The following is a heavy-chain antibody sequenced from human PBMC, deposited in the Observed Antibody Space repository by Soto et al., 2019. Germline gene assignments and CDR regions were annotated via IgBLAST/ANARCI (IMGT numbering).Heavy chain of an antibody. V-gene: IGHV5-10-1*01. CDR2: IDPSDSYT. J-gene: IGHJ4*02. D-gene: IGHD2-2*01. CDR1: GYGFTSYW. CDR3: ARQGCSSTSCYDDY. Sequence: PGESLKISCKGSGYGFTSYWISWVRQMPGKGLEWMGRIDPSDSYTNYSPSFQGHVTISADKSISTAYLQWSSLKASDTAMYYCARQGCSSTSCYDDYWGQGTLVTVSS.